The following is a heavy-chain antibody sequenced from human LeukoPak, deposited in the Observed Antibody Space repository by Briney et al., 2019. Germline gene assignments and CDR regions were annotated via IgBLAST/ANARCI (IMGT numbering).Heavy chain of an antibody. J-gene: IGHJ5*02. V-gene: IGHV1-8*03. CDR3: ARVTVVVPPTQIWFDP. Sequence: ASVKVSCKASGYTFTSYDINWVRQATGQGLEWMGWINPNRGNTGYAQKFQGRVTITRNTSISTAYMELSSLRSEDTAVYYCARVTVVVPPTQIWFDPWGQGTLVTVSS. CDR2: INPNRGNT. D-gene: IGHD2-2*01. CDR1: GYTFTSYD.